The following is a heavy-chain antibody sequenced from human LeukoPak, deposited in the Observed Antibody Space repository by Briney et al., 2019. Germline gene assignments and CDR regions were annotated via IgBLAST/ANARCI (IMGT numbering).Heavy chain of an antibody. CDR1: GFTFSSYW. CDR2: INSDGSST. J-gene: IGHJ4*02. V-gene: IGHV3-74*01. CDR3: AKDYYYGSGSYYLYYFDY. D-gene: IGHD3-10*01. Sequence: PGGSLRLSCAASGFTFSSYWMHWVRQAPGKGLVWVSRINSDGSSTSYADSVKGRFTISRDNSKNTLYLQMNSLRAEDTAVYYCAKDYYYGSGSYYLYYFDYWGQGTLVTVSS.